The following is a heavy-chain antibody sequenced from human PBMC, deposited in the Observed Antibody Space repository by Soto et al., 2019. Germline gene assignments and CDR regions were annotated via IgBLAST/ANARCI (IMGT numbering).Heavy chain of an antibody. V-gene: IGHV1-2*04. D-gene: IGHD4-17*01. CDR3: ARGPRGNGKLRPYYYYMDV. J-gene: IGHJ6*03. CDR2: INPNSGGT. CDR1: GYTFTVYY. Sequence: ASVKVSCKASGYTFTVYYMHWVRQAPGQGLEWMGWINPNSGGTNYAQKFQGWVTMTRDTSISTAYMELSRLRSDDTAVYYCARGPRGNGKLRPYYYYMDVWGKGTTVTVSS.